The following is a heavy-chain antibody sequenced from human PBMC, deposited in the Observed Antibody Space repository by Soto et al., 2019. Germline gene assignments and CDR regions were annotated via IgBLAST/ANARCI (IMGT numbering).Heavy chain of an antibody. CDR1: GFTFGNYY. Sequence: GGSLRLSCNVSGFTFGNYYMSWIRQAPGKGLESISYISSRGVTIYYADSVKGRFTIPRDNAKNSLFLQMDSLRAEDTAVYYCARVTASGWFVNGRDYFDHWGQGTLVTVSS. J-gene: IGHJ4*02. CDR3: ARVTASGWFVNGRDYFDH. CDR2: ISSRGVTI. D-gene: IGHD6-19*01. V-gene: IGHV3-11*01.